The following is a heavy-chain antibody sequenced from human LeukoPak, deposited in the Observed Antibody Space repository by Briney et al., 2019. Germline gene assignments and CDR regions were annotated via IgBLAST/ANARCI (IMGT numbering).Heavy chain of an antibody. CDR2: IYYSGST. D-gene: IGHD3-16*01. CDR3: ARGRGWGFVITDR. CDR1: GGSISSYY. Sequence: KSSETLSLTCTVSGGSISSYYWSWIRQPPGKGLEWIGYIYYSGSTNYNPSLKSRVTISVDTSKNQFSLKLSSVTAADTAVYYCARGRGWGFVITDRWGQGILVTVSS. J-gene: IGHJ4*02. V-gene: IGHV4-59*08.